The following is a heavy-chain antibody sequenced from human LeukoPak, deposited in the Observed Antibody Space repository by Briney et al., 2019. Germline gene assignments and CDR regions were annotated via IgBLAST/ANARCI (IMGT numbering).Heavy chain of an antibody. D-gene: IGHD6-13*01. CDR3: ARDRGSSSWYGFFDY. J-gene: IGHJ4*02. V-gene: IGHV1-69*04. CDR2: IIPILGIA. CDR1: GGTFSRYA. Sequence: VASVKVSCKASGGTFSRYAISWVRQAPGQGLEWMGRIIPILGIANYAQKFQGRVTITADKSTSTAYMELSSLRSEDTAVYYCARDRGSSSWYGFFDYWGQGTLVTVSS.